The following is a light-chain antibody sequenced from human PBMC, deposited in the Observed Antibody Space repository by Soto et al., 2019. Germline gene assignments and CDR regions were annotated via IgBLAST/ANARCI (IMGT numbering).Light chain of an antibody. CDR2: GNS. CDR3: QSFDSSVNSGV. CDR1: SSNIGAGYD. J-gene: IGLJ3*02. Sequence: QSVLTRPPSVSGAPGQRVTISCTGSSSNIGAGYDVHGYQQLPGTAPKLLIYGNSNRPSGVPDRFAGSKSGTSASLAITGLQAEDEADYYCQSFDSSVNSGVFGGGTQLTVL. V-gene: IGLV1-40*01.